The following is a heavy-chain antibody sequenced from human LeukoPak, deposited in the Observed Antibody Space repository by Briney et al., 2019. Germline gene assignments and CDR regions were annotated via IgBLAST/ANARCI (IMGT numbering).Heavy chain of an antibody. D-gene: IGHD6-13*01. CDR1: GGSFSVYY. V-gene: IGHV4-34*01. J-gene: IGHJ3*02. Sequence: SETLSLTCAVYGGSFSVYYWSWIRQPPGKGLEWIGEINHSGSTNYNPSLKSRVTISVDTSKNQFSLKLSSVTAADTAVYYCAMGQQLVSDAFDIWGQGTMVTVSS. CDR3: AMGQQLVSDAFDI. CDR2: INHSGST.